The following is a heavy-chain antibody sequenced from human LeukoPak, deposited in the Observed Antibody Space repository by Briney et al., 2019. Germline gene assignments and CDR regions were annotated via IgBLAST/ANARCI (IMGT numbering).Heavy chain of an antibody. CDR3: ARDPGQYYYDSSGYPPGGLDY. V-gene: IGHV3-74*01. CDR1: GFTLSSYW. CDR2: INSDGSST. J-gene: IGHJ4*02. Sequence: PGGSLRLSCAASGFTLSSYWMHWVRQAPGKGPVWVSRINSDGSSTSYADSVKGRFTISRDNAKNTLYLQMNSLRAEDTAVYYCARDPGQYYYDSSGYPPGGLDYWGQGTLVTVSS. D-gene: IGHD3-22*01.